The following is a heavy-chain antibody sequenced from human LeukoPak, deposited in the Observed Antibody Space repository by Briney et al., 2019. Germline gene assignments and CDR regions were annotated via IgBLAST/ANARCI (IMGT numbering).Heavy chain of an antibody. CDR2: IYYSGST. CDR3: ARLGFRGN. Sequence: PSETLSLTCTVSGGSINTYYWSWIRQPPGKGLEWIGYIYYSGSTNYNPSLKSRVTISVDTSKNQFSLKLSSVTAADTAVYYCARLGFRGNWGQGTLVTVSS. CDR1: GGSINTYY. V-gene: IGHV4-59*08. D-gene: IGHD2-2*03. J-gene: IGHJ4*02.